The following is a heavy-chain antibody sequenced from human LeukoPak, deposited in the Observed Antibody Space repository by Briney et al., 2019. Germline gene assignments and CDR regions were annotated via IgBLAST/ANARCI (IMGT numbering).Heavy chain of an antibody. CDR2: LYSDGNT. CDR3: ARGVEPLAANTLAY. J-gene: IGHJ4*02. CDR1: GFTVITND. Sequence: GGSLRLSCTASGFTVITNDMTWVRQAPGKGLELVSVLYSDGNTKYADSVQGRFTISRDNSKNTLYLEMNSLSPDDTAVYYCARGVEPLAANTLAYWGQGTLVTISS. D-gene: IGHD1-14*01. V-gene: IGHV3-53*01.